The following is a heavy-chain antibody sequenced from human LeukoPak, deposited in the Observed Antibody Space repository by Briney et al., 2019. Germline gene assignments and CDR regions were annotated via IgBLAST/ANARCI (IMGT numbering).Heavy chain of an antibody. V-gene: IGHV3-7*01. CDR3: ARDATRGGDFDY. CDR2: INEDGSHI. Sequence: GFLRLSCTASGFTFSRYWMTWVRQAPGKGLEWLANINEDGSHIYYADSVKGRFTISRDNAKNSLYLQMDSLRAEDTALYYCARDATRGGDFDYWGQGTLVTVSS. J-gene: IGHJ4*02. CDR1: GFTFSRYW. D-gene: IGHD2-21*01.